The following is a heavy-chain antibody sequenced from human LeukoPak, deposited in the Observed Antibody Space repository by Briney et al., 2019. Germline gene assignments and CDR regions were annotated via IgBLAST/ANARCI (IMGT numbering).Heavy chain of an antibody. CDR1: GFTFSSYS. CDR3: ARFETVAAKPFEY. V-gene: IGHV3-21*06. J-gene: IGHJ4*02. Sequence: TGGSLRLSCAASGFTFSSYSMNWVRQAPGKGLEWVSSISSESAHILYAEPVKGRFTISRDNAENLVYLHMNSLRAEDTAVYYCARFETVAAKPFEYWGQGTLVTVSS. CDR2: ISSESAHI. D-gene: IGHD6-19*01.